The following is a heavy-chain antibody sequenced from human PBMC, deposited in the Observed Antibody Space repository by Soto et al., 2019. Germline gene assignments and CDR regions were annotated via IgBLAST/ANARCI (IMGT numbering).Heavy chain of an antibody. CDR3: ARTDIVVVPAAIRRDYYYGMDV. D-gene: IGHD2-2*02. CDR2: IYTSGSS. J-gene: IGHJ6*02. Sequence: QVQLQESGPGLVKPSETLSLTCTVSGGSISSYYWSWNRQPAGKGLEWIGRIYTSGSSNYNPYLKDRVTSSVDTSKNQFSLKLSSVTAADTAVYYCARTDIVVVPAAIRRDYYYGMDVWGQGTTVTVSS. CDR1: GGSISSYY. V-gene: IGHV4-4*07.